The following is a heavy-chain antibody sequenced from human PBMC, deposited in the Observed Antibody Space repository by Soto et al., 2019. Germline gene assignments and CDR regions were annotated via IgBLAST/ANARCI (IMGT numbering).Heavy chain of an antibody. D-gene: IGHD4-17*01. Sequence: GGSLRLSCAASGFTFSSYSMNWVRQAPGKGLEWVSSISSSSSYIYYADSVKGRFTISRDNAKNSLYLQMNSLRAEDTAVYYCAREGMTTVTTKRAFDIWGQGTMVTVSS. J-gene: IGHJ3*02. CDR2: ISSSSSYI. CDR3: AREGMTTVTTKRAFDI. CDR1: GFTFSSYS. V-gene: IGHV3-21*01.